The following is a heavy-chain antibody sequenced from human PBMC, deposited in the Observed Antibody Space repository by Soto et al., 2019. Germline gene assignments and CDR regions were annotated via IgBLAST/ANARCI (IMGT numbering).Heavy chain of an antibody. V-gene: IGHV3-33*01. CDR1: GFMFGTSG. Sequence: QAQLVESGGGVVQPGRSLRLSCEASGFMFGTSGMHWVRQAPGKGLEWVSGIWLDGSERHYADSVKGRFTISRDNAKNTVFLQMNSLRVEDTAVYLCARDASGTTSFLVSWGQGTLVTVSS. CDR2: IWLDGSER. CDR3: ARDASGTTSFLVS. J-gene: IGHJ5*01. D-gene: IGHD1-1*01.